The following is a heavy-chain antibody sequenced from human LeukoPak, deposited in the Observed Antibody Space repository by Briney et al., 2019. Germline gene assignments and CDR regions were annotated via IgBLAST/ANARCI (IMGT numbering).Heavy chain of an antibody. CDR3: ARASGYSYGYTLFDY. Sequence: GGSLRLSCAASGFTVSSNYMSWVRQAPGKGLEWVSVIYSGGSTYYADSVKGRFTISRDNSKNTLYLQMNSLRAEDTAVYYCARASGYSYGYTLFDYWGQGTLVTVSS. J-gene: IGHJ4*02. D-gene: IGHD5-18*01. CDR1: GFTVSSNY. CDR2: IYSGGST. V-gene: IGHV3-66*01.